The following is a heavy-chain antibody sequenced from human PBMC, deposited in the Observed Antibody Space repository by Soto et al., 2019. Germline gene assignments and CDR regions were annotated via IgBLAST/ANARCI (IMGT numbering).Heavy chain of an antibody. CDR2: ISTSGNT. J-gene: IGHJ5*02. Sequence: QVQLEESGPGLVKPSETLSLICSVSGVSMRNSYWTWIRQSAGKGLEWIGRISTSGNTNYNPSLNRRLTMSVDTSKNQVSLKLPSVTAADTAVYYCARGGGVPALGDPWGQGTLVTVSS. CDR1: GVSMRNSY. V-gene: IGHV4-4*07. D-gene: IGHD3-16*01. CDR3: ARGGGVPALGDP.